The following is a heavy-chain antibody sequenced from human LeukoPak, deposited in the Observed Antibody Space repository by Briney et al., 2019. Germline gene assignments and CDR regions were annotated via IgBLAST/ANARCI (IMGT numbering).Heavy chain of an antibody. CDR3: ARGDMVRGVPFGY. J-gene: IGHJ4*02. CDR2: ISSSSSYI. D-gene: IGHD3-10*01. Sequence: GGSLRLSCAASGFTFSSHSMNWVRQAPGKGLEWVSSISSSSSYIYYADSVKGRFTISRDNAKNSLYLQMNSLRAEDTAVYYCARGDMVRGVPFGYWGQGTLVTVSS. V-gene: IGHV3-21*01. CDR1: GFTFSSHS.